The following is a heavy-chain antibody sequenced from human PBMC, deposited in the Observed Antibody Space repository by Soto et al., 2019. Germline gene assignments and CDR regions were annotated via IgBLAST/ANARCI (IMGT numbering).Heavy chain of an antibody. V-gene: IGHV4-39*01. CDR1: GGSISSSSYY. CDR3: ARLRSIYDYVWGSPSYGMDV. J-gene: IGHJ6*02. D-gene: IGHD3-16*01. Sequence: SETLSLTCTVSGGSISSSSYYWGWIRQPPGKGLEWIGSIYYSGSTYYNPSLKSRVTISVDTSKNQFSLKLSSVTAADTAVYYCARLRSIYDYVWGSPSYGMDVWGQGTTVTVSS. CDR2: IYYSGST.